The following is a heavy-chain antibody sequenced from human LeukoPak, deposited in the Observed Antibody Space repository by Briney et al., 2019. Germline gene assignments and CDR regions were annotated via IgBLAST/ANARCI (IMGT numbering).Heavy chain of an antibody. V-gene: IGHV3-72*01. D-gene: IGHD3-10*01. CDR2: IRNKVNGYTI. J-gene: IGHJ6*03. CDR1: GFTFSDHY. Sequence: GGSLRLPCAASGFTFSDHYMDWVRQAPGKGLEWVGRIRNKVNGYTIEYAASVKGRFTISRDDSKNSLYLQMNSLKTEDTAVYYCAREGKRTIIRGVTTPRGYYYMDVWGKGTTVTVSS. CDR3: AREGKRTIIRGVTTPRGYYYMDV.